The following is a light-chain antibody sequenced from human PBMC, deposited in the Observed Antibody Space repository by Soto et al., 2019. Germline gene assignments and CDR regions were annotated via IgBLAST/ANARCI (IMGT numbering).Light chain of an antibody. CDR1: FSDIAVFNY. CDR2: QVT. CDR3: KSRTTRNTLV. V-gene: IGLV2-14*01. J-gene: IGLJ3*02. Sequence: QSVLAQPASVSGSPGQSITISCTGSFSDIAVFNYVSWYQQYPGRAPKLLIYQVTSRASGVSHRFSGSKSGNTASLTISGLQPEDEAEYYCKSRTTRNTLVFGGGTKVTVL.